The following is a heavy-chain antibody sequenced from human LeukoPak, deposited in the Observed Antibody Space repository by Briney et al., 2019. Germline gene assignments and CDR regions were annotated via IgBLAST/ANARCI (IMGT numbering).Heavy chain of an antibody. V-gene: IGHV3-74*01. CDR3: AREEVTMVRGVIPRYGMDV. CDR1: GFTFSSYW. J-gene: IGHJ6*02. CDR2: INSDGSST. Sequence: GGSLRLSCAASGFTFSSYWMHWVRQAPGKGLVWVSRINSDGSSTSYADSVKGRFTISRDNAKNTLYPQMNSLRAEDTAVYYCAREEVTMVRGVIPRYGMDVWGQGTTVTVSS. D-gene: IGHD3-10*01.